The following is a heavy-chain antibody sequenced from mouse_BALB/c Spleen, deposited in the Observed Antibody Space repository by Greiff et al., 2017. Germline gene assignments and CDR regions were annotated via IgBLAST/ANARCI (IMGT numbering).Heavy chain of an antibody. CDR2: IRNKANGYTT. V-gene: IGHV7-3*02. J-gene: IGHJ1*01. CDR1: GFTFTDYY. CDR3: ARDNWQWYFDG. D-gene: IGHD4-1*01. Sequence: EVMLVESGGGLVQPGGSLRLSCATSGFTFTDYYMSWVRQPPGKALEWLGFIRNKANGYTTEYSAPVKGRFTSSRDNSQSILYLQMNTLRAEDSATYYCARDNWQWYFDGWGAGTTVTVAS.